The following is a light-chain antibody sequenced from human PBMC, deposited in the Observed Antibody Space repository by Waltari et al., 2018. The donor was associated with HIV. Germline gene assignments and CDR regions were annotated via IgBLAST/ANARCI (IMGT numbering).Light chain of an antibody. CDR3: QSWDSSAAV. J-gene: IGLJ2*01. Sequence: SFELTQPPSVSVSPGQTAYITCSGNQLGSMSGSWYQPKPGQSPVLVIFQDVKRPSGIPERFSGSSSGSTATLIISETQPMDEADYYCQSWDSSAAVFGGGTKLTVL. V-gene: IGLV3-1*01. CDR1: QLGSMS. CDR2: QDV.